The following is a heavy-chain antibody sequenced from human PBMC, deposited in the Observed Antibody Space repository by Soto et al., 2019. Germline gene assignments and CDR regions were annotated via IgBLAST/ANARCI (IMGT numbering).Heavy chain of an antibody. CDR1: GLRVCSNY. CDR3: AITGAGYYIV. J-gene: IGHJ4*02. CDR2: IFSADNT. Sequence: HVGSLRLSCAASGLRVCSNYLSWFRQAPGKGLEWVSVIFSADNTHYADSVKGRFTISRDNSKNTVFLQMNSLRAEDTAVYYCAITGAGYYIVWGQGTPVTVSS. V-gene: IGHV3-53*01. D-gene: IGHD3-3*01.